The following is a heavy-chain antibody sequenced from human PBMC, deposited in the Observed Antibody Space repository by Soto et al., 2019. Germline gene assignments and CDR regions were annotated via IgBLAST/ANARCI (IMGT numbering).Heavy chain of an antibody. J-gene: IGHJ4*02. CDR1: GYTFTSYY. Sequence: GASVKVSCKASGYTFTSYYMHWVRQAPGQGLEWMGIINPSGGSTSYAQKFQGRVTMTRDTSTSTVYMELSSLRSEDTAVYYCARDGSRGGFFFNTTASGGIDSWGLEPLLPVSA. V-gene: IGHV1-46*01. D-gene: IGHD3-3*01. CDR2: INPSGGST. CDR3: ARDGSRGGFFFNTTASGGIDS.